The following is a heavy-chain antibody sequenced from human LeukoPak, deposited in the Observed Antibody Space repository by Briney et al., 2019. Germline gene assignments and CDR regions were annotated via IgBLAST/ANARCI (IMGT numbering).Heavy chain of an antibody. D-gene: IGHD1-26*01. CDR1: GGTFSSYA. J-gene: IGHJ4*02. CDR2: IIPIFGTA. V-gene: IGHV1-69*05. Sequence: SVKVSCKASGGTFSSYAISWVRQAPGQGLEWMGRIIPIFGTANYAQKFQGRVTITTDESTSTAYMELSSLRSEDTAVYYCARGSRIVGATVPDFDYWGQGTLVTVSS. CDR3: ARGSRIVGATVPDFDY.